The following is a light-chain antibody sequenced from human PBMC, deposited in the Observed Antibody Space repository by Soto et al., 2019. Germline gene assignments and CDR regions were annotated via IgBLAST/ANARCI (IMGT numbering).Light chain of an antibody. CDR2: DAS. Sequence: EIVLTQSPATLSLSPGERATLSCRASQSVSNYLAWFQQKPGQAPRLLIYDASNRATGIQARFSGSGSGTDFTLTISSLEPEDFAVYYSQQRSSWPLLTFGGGTKVEI. CDR1: QSVSNY. J-gene: IGKJ4*01. CDR3: QQRSSWPLLT. V-gene: IGKV3-11*01.